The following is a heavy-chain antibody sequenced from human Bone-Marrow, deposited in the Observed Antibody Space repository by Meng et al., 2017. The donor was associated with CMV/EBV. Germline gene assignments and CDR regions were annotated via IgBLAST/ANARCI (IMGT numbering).Heavy chain of an antibody. CDR2: INPNRGGT. Sequence: ASVKVSCKASGYTFTGYYMHWVRQAPGQGLEWMGWINPNRGGTNYAQKFQGRVTMTRDTSISTAYMELSRLRSDDTAVYYCAREKYSGSYYYGMDVWGQGTTVTFYS. V-gene: IGHV1-2*02. J-gene: IGHJ6*02. CDR3: AREKYSGSYYYGMDV. CDR1: GYTFTGYY. D-gene: IGHD1-26*01.